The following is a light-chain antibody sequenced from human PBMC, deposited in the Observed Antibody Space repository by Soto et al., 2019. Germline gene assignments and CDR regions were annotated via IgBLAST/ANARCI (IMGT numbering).Light chain of an antibody. J-gene: IGKJ3*01. Sequence: DIVMTQSPLSLPVTPGEPAAISCRSSLSLLHSNGYNYLDWYLQRPGQSPQLLIYLGSARASGVPDRFSGSGSGTDFTLNISRVEAEDVGLYYCMQPLHTPFTFGPGTKVDIK. CDR3: MQPLHTPFT. V-gene: IGKV2-28*01. CDR2: LGS. CDR1: LSLLHSNGYNY.